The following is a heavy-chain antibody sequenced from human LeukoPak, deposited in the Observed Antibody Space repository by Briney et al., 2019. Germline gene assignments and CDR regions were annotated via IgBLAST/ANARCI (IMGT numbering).Heavy chain of an antibody. CDR2: IYGPGST. V-gene: IGHV4-39*01. CDR1: SGSISSSGYY. D-gene: IGHD4-17*01. CDR3: ARHPTVTTFYVHQ. Sequence: PSETLSLTCTVSSGSISSSGYYWGWIRQPPEKGLEWIGSIYGPGSTYYNPSLKSRVTMSVDMSKNQFSLKLSSVTAADTAVCYCARHPTVTTFYVHQWGQGTLVTVSS. J-gene: IGHJ1*01.